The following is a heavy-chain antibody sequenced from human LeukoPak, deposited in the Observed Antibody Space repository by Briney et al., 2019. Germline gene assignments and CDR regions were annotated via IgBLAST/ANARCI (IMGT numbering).Heavy chain of an antibody. CDR3: AREVGDYFDY. V-gene: IGHV3-21*01. Sequence: PGGSLRLSCAASGFTFSSYSMNWVRQAPGKGLEWVSSISSSSSYICYADSVKGRFTISRDNAKNSLYLQMNSLRAEDTAVYYCAREVGDYFDYWGQGTLVTVSS. CDR2: ISSSSSYI. D-gene: IGHD3-16*01. CDR1: GFTFSSYS. J-gene: IGHJ4*02.